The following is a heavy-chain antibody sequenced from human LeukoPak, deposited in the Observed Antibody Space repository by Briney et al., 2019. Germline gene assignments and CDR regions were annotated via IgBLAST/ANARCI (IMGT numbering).Heavy chain of an antibody. CDR1: GFTFSSYA. D-gene: IGHD3-22*01. CDR2: ISYDGSNK. V-gene: IGHV3-30-3*01. Sequence: GGSLILSCAASGFTFSSYAMHWVRQAPGKGLEWVAVISYDGSNKYYADSVKGRFTISRDNSKNTLYLQMNSLRAEDTAVYYCARDLLPGRYDSSGYYLPHYWGQGTLVTVSS. CDR3: ARDLLPGRYDSSGYYLPHY. J-gene: IGHJ4*02.